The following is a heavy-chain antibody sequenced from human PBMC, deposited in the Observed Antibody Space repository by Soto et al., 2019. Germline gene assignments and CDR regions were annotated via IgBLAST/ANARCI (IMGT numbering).Heavy chain of an antibody. Sequence: PGGSLRLSCAASGFTFSSYAMHWVRQAPGKGLEWVAVISYDGSNKYYADSVKGRFTISRDNSKNTLYLQMNSLRAEDTAVYYCARDRRSMIDAFDIWGQGTMVTVSS. CDR3: ARDRRSMIDAFDI. CDR2: ISYDGSNK. D-gene: IGHD3-22*01. V-gene: IGHV3-30-3*01. J-gene: IGHJ3*02. CDR1: GFTFSSYA.